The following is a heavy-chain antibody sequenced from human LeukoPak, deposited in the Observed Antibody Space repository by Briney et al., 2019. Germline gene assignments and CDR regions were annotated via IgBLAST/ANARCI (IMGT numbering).Heavy chain of an antibody. Sequence: SETLSLTCVVSGDSISSSTYYWGWIRQPPGKGLEWIGSINYTGSTYYNPSLKSRVTISVDTSKNQLSLTLTSVTAADTAVYYCAKHKNSGVATSYYFDYWGQGTLVTVSS. J-gene: IGHJ4*02. CDR1: GDSISSSTYY. D-gene: IGHD5-12*01. CDR2: INYTGST. V-gene: IGHV4-39*01. CDR3: AKHKNSGVATSYYFDY.